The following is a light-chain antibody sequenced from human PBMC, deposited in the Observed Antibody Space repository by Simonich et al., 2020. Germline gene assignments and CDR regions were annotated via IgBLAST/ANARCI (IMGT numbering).Light chain of an antibody. V-gene: IGKV4-1*01. CDR2: WAS. Sequence: DIVMTQSPDSLAVSLGERATINCKSSQGVLYSSNNKNYLACYQQKPGQPPKLLIYWASTRESGVPDRFSVSGSGTDFTLTISILQAEDVAVYYCQQYYSTPWTFGQGTKVEIK. CDR3: QQYYSTPWT. CDR1: QGVLYSSNNKNY. J-gene: IGKJ1*01.